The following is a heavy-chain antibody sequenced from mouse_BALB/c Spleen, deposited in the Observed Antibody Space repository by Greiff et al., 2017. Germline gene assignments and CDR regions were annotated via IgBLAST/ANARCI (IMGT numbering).Heavy chain of an antibody. D-gene: IGHD1-1*01. Sequence: VKLMESGPGLVAPSQSLSITCTVSGFSLTSYGVHWVRQPPGKGLEWLGVIWAGGSTNYNSALMSRLSISKDNSKSQVFLKMNSLQTDDTAMYYCASYGSSPLFAYWGQGTLVTVSA. CDR2: IWAGGST. J-gene: IGHJ3*01. V-gene: IGHV2-9*02. CDR3: ASYGSSPLFAY. CDR1: GFSLTSYG.